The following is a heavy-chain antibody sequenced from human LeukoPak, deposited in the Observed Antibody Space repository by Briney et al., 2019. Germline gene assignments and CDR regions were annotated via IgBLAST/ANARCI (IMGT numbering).Heavy chain of an antibody. Sequence: GASVKVSCKASGYTFTGYYMHWVRQAPGQGLEWMGWINPNSGGTNYAQKFQDRVTMTGDTSISTAYMELSRLRSDDTAVYYCARDRNGGSYHNWGLGTLVTVSS. CDR1: GYTFTGYY. V-gene: IGHV1-2*02. D-gene: IGHD4-23*01. CDR2: INPNSGGT. CDR3: ARDRNGGSYHN. J-gene: IGHJ4*02.